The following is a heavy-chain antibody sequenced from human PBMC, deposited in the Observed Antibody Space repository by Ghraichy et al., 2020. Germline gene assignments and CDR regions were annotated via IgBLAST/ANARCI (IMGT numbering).Heavy chain of an antibody. Sequence: LSLTCAASGFSFDSYDMHWVRQVTGKGLEWVSAIGTAGDTYYPDSVEGRFTISRENAKNSLFLQMNSLRTGDTAVYYCARARSSGQFDYWGQGTLVTVSS. D-gene: IGHD3-22*01. CDR2: IGTAGDT. CDR1: GFSFDSYD. J-gene: IGHJ4*02. CDR3: ARARSSGQFDY. V-gene: IGHV3-13*04.